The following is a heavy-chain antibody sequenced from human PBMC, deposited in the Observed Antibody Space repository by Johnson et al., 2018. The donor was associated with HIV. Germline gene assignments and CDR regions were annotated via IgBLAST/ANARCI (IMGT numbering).Heavy chain of an antibody. CDR2: IRYDGSNK. CDR1: GFTFSSYG. J-gene: IGHJ3*01. Sequence: QVQVVESGGGVVQPGGSLRLSCAASGFTFSSYGMHWVRQAPGKGLEWVAFIRYDGSNKYYADSVKGRFTISRDNSKNTLYLQMNSMRAEDTAVYDFAKGAQWLPSDALDFWGQGTMVTVSS. D-gene: IGHD6-19*01. V-gene: IGHV3-30*02. CDR3: AKGAQWLPSDALDF.